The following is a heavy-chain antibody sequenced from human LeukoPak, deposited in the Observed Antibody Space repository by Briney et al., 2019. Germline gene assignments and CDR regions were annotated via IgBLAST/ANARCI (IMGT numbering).Heavy chain of an antibody. CDR3: ARDPGYSETYPGLAY. Sequence: QPGRSLRLSCAASGFTFSNYGMHWVRQAPGKGLEWVANIKQDGSEKYYVDSVKGRFTISRDNAKNSLYLQLNSLRAEDTAVYYCARDPGYSETYPGLAYWGQGTLVTVSS. J-gene: IGHJ4*02. V-gene: IGHV3-7*05. CDR2: IKQDGSEK. D-gene: IGHD1-26*01. CDR1: GFTFSNYG.